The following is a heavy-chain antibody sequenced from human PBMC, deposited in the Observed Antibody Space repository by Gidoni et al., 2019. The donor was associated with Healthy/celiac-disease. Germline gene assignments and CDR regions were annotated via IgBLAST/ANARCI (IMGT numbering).Heavy chain of an antibody. CDR1: GGSISSYY. CDR3: ARGDSSGILDY. CDR2: IYYSGST. D-gene: IGHD3-22*01. J-gene: IGHJ4*02. Sequence: QVQLQESGPGLVKPSATLSLTCTVSGGSISSYYWSWIRQPPGKGLEWIGYIYYSGSTNYNPSLKSRVTISVDTSKNQFSLKLSSVTAADTAVYYCARGDSSGILDYWGQGTLVTVSS. V-gene: IGHV4-59*01.